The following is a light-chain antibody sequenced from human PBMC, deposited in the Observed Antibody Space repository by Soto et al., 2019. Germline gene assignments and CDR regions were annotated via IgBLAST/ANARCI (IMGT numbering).Light chain of an antibody. V-gene: IGLV1-44*01. CDR2: SNN. J-gene: IGLJ1*01. CDR1: SSNIGSNT. Sequence: QSVLTQPPSASGTPGQRVPISCSGSSSNIGSNTVNWSQQLPGTAPKLLIYSNNQRPSGVPDRFSGSKSGTSASLAISGLQSEDEADYSCAAWDDSLNAYVFGTGTKVTVL. CDR3: AAWDDSLNAYV.